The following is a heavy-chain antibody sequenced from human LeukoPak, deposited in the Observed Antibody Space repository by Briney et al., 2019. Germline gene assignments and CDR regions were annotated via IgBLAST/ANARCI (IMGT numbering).Heavy chain of an antibody. CDR3: AKDKQWLVPGNWFDP. CDR1: GFTFSNYA. Sequence: GGSLRLSCAASGFTFSNYAMNWVRQAPGKGLEWVSAISGSGGSTYYADSVKGRFTISRDNSKNTLYLQINILRGEDTAKYYCAKDKQWLVPGNWFDPWGQGTLVTVSS. V-gene: IGHV3-23*01. J-gene: IGHJ5*02. CDR2: ISGSGGST. D-gene: IGHD6-19*01.